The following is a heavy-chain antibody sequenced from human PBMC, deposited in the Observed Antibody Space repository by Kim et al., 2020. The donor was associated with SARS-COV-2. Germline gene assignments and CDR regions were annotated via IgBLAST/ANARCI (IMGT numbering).Heavy chain of an antibody. Sequence: YNPSLKSRVTISVDTSKNQFSLKLSSVTAADTAVYYCARLDFWSGYLSDYWGQGTLVTVSS. D-gene: IGHD3-3*01. V-gene: IGHV4-39*01. J-gene: IGHJ4*02. CDR3: ARLDFWSGYLSDY.